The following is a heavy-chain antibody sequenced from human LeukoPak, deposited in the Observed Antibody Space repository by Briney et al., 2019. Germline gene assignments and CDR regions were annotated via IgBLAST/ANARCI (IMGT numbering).Heavy chain of an antibody. V-gene: IGHV1-58*01. CDR1: GLTFTISA. CDR2: IVVGSGNT. CDR3: AAGGYCSSTSCYGFDY. J-gene: IGHJ4*02. D-gene: IGHD2-2*03. Sequence: SVTVSCKSSGLTFTISAVQWVRQARGRRLEWIGWIVVGSGNTNYAQKFQERVTITRDMSTSTAYMELSSLRSEDTAVYYCAAGGYCSSTSCYGFDYWGQGTLVTVSS.